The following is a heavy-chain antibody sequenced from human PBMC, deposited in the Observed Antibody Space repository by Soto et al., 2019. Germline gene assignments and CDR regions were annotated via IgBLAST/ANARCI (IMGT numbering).Heavy chain of an antibody. J-gene: IGHJ5*02. Sequence: ASVKVSCKASGGTFSSYAISWVRQAPGQGLEWMGTIYPGGVNTNHAQKLQGRVTMTTDTSTSTAYMELRSLRSDDTAVYYCARGVGSGTYYNQYNWFDPWGQGTLVTVSS. CDR2: IYPGGVNT. D-gene: IGHD3-10*01. CDR3: ARGVGSGTYYNQYNWFDP. CDR1: GGTFSSYA. V-gene: IGHV1-18*01.